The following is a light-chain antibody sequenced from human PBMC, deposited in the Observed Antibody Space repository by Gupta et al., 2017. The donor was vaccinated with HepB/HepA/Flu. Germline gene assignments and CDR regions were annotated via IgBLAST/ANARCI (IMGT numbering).Light chain of an antibody. CDR1: SNDVGSHNL. V-gene: IGLV2-23*02. Sequence: QPDLTQPASVYGSPGQSNTISCTGTSNDVGSHNLVSWYQQHTLKAPKLIIYEVNKRPSGVSSRFSGSRSGNTASLTISGLQAEDEADYYCCSYVDTTTFVIFGGGTKLTVL. CDR2: EVN. CDR3: CSYVDTTTFVI. J-gene: IGLJ2*01.